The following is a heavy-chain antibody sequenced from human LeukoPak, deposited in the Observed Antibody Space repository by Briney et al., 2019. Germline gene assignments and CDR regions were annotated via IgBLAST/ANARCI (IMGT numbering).Heavy chain of an antibody. J-gene: IGHJ3*02. CDR2: IYHSGTT. CDR3: AGEKWETVFAFDI. Sequence: SETLSLTCTVSGVSISSGTYYWIWIRQHPEKGLEWIGYIYHSGTTDYNPSLKRRLAISIDKSNNQFSLNLYYVTAADTAVYYRAGEKWETVFAFDIWGQGTVVTVSS. D-gene: IGHD1-26*01. CDR1: GVSISSGTYY. V-gene: IGHV4-31*03.